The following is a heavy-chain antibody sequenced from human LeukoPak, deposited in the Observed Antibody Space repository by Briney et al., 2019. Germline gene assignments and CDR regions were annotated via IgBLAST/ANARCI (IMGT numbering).Heavy chain of an antibody. CDR3: ARDREASDFWSGIRFDP. CDR1: GGSISSFY. CDR2: IYYSGST. Sequence: SETLSLTCTVSGGSISSFYWSWIRQPPGKGLEWIGYIYYSGSTNYNPSLKSRVTISVDTSKNQFSLRLRPVTAADTAVYYCARDREASDFWSGIRFDPWGQGTLVTVSS. J-gene: IGHJ5*02. V-gene: IGHV4-59*01. D-gene: IGHD3-3*01.